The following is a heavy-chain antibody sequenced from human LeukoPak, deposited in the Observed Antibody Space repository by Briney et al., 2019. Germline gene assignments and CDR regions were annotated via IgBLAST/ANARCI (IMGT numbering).Heavy chain of an antibody. Sequence: SVKVSCKASGYTFTYRYLHWVRQAPGQALEWMGWITPFNGNTNYAQKFQDTVTITRDRSMSTAYLELSSLRSEDTAMYYCATQRSGYSYGQQFDYWGQGTLVTVSS. D-gene: IGHD5-18*01. J-gene: IGHJ4*02. V-gene: IGHV1-45*02. CDR2: ITPFNGNT. CDR1: GYTFTYRY. CDR3: ATQRSGYSYGQQFDY.